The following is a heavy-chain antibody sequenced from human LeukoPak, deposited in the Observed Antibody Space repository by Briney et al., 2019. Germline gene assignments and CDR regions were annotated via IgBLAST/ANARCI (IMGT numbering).Heavy chain of an antibody. CDR1: GFTFSNHG. Sequence: GGSLRLSGAASGFTFSNHGMHWVRQAPGKGLEWVAVIWYDGSNRYYGDSVRGRFTISRDNSKNTLYLQMSSLRAEDTAVYYCARDRSSWYLDFWGQGTLVTVSS. CDR3: ARDRSSWYLDF. D-gene: IGHD6-13*01. J-gene: IGHJ4*02. V-gene: IGHV3-33*01. CDR2: IWYDGSNR.